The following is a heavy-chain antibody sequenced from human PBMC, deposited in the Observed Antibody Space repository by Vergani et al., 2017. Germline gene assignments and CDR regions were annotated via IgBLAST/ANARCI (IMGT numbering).Heavy chain of an antibody. Sequence: EVQLLESGGGLVQRGGSLSLSCVASGFTFSSYVMSWVRQAPGKGLEWVSAISGSGGSTYYADSVKGRFTISRDSSKNTLYLQMNSLRAEDTAAYYCAKGAGSYSNWYFDLWGRGTLVTVSS. CDR2: ISGSGGST. J-gene: IGHJ2*01. CDR3: AKGAGSYSNWYFDL. CDR1: GFTFSSYV. D-gene: IGHD1-26*01. V-gene: IGHV3-23*01.